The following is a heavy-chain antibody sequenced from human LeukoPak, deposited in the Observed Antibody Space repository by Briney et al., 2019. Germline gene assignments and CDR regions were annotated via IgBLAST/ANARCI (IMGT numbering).Heavy chain of an antibody. CDR3: ARARITMVRGKAPWFDP. V-gene: IGHV1-2*02. D-gene: IGHD3-10*01. CDR1: GYTFTGYY. J-gene: IGHJ5*02. CDR2: INPNSGGT. Sequence: GASVKVSCKASGYTFTGYYMHWVRQAPGQGLEWMGWINPNSGGTNYAQKVQGRVTMTRDTASSTAYMERSRLRSDDPAVYYCARARITMVRGKAPWFDPWGQGTLATVSS.